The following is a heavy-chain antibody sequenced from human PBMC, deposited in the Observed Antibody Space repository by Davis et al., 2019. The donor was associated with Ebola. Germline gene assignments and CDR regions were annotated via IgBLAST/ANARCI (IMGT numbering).Heavy chain of an antibody. D-gene: IGHD1-1*01. J-gene: IGHJ6*04. CDR1: GFTFSSYA. V-gene: IGHV3-23*01. CDR2: ISGSGGST. Sequence: GESLKISCAASGFTFSSYAMSWVRQAPGKGLEWVSAISGSGGSTYYADSVKGRFTISRDNSKNTLYLQMNSLRAEDTAVYYCARDDNRRFYYYYYGMDVWGKGTTVTVSS. CDR3: ARDDNRRFYYYYYGMDV.